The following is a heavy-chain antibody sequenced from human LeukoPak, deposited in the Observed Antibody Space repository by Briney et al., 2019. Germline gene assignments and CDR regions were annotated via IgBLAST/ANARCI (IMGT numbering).Heavy chain of an antibody. V-gene: IGHV5-51*01. J-gene: IGHJ4*02. D-gene: IGHD2-15*01. CDR1: GYSFTNYW. CDR3: ARQRRVDSATPGHFDY. CDR2: IYPDDSDT. Sequence: GESLKISCKGSGYSFTNYWIGWVRQMPGKGLEWMGIIYPDDSDTRYSPSFQGQVTISADKPISTAYLQWDSLKASDTAMYYCARQRRVDSATPGHFDYWGQGTLVTVSS.